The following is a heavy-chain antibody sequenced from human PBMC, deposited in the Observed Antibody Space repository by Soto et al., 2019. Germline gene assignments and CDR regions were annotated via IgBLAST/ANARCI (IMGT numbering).Heavy chain of an antibody. J-gene: IGHJ6*02. Sequence: ASVKVSCKASGYTFTSDGISWVRQAPGQGLEWMGWISAYNGNTNYAQKLQGRVTMTTDTSTSTAYMELRSLRSDDTAVYYCARDCSGGSCYGMDVWGQGTTVTVSS. D-gene: IGHD2-15*01. CDR1: GYTFTSDG. CDR2: ISAYNGNT. CDR3: ARDCSGGSCYGMDV. V-gene: IGHV1-18*01.